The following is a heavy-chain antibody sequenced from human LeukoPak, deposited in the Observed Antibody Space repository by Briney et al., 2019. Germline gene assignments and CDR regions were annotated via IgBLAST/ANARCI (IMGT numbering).Heavy chain of an antibody. Sequence: GGSLRLSXAASGFTFSSYGMHWVRQAPGKGMEWVAVIWYDGSNKYYADSVKGRFTISRDNSKNTLYLQMNSLRAEDTAVYYCAKDSKRFLEWSPYYFDYWGQGTLVTVSS. CDR2: IWYDGSNK. J-gene: IGHJ4*02. CDR3: AKDSKRFLEWSPYYFDY. D-gene: IGHD3-3*01. V-gene: IGHV3-33*06. CDR1: GFTFSSYG.